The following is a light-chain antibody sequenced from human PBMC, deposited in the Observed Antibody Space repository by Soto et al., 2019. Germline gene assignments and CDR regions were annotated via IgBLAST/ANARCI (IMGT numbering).Light chain of an antibody. Sequence: QSALTQPASVSGSPGQSITISGTGTNSDLPNYNSVSWYQQHPGKAPKLILFEAINRPSGISTRFSGSKSDTTASLTIAGLQTDDEGDYYCASYTGNNAWLFGGGTKLTVL. CDR3: ASYTGNNAWL. CDR2: EAI. J-gene: IGLJ2*01. V-gene: IGLV2-14*01. CDR1: NSDLPNYNS.